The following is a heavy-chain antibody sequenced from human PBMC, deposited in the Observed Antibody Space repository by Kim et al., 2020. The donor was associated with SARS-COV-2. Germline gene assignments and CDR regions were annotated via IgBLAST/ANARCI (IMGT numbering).Heavy chain of an antibody. V-gene: IGHV4-59*01. CDR3: AREKSGSSLTYGMDV. Sequence: SETLSLTCTVSGGSISSYYWSWIRQPPGKGLEWIGYIYYSGSTNYNPSLKSRVTISVDTSKNQFSLKLSSVTAADTAVYYCAREKSGSSLTYGMDVWGQGTTVTVSS. CDR2: IYYSGST. J-gene: IGHJ6*02. CDR1: GGSISSYY. D-gene: IGHD6-13*01.